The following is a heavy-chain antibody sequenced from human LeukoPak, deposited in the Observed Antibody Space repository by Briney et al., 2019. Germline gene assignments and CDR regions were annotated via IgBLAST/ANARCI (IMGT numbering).Heavy chain of an antibody. Sequence: SETLSLTCTVSGGSISSYYWSWIRQPPGKGLEWIGYIYYSGSTNYNPSLKSRVTISVDTSKNQFSLKLSSVTAADTAVYYCASDTGHGSGLNWFDPWGQGTLVTVSS. D-gene: IGHD3-10*01. CDR1: GGSISSYY. J-gene: IGHJ5*02. CDR2: IYYSGST. CDR3: ASDTGHGSGLNWFDP. V-gene: IGHV4-59*01.